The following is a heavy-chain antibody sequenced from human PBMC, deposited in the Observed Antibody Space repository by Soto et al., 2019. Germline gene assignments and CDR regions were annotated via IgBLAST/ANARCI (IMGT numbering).Heavy chain of an antibody. V-gene: IGHV4-34*01. J-gene: IGHJ4*02. CDR3: ARGLMTGSHYSGGGYYFGS. Sequence: QVQLQQSGAGLLKPSETLSLTCAVYGESFSGYIWTWIRQTPGKGLQWIGQINHSGSAYYNPSLXRRVTIAVPTPXXXSXXELRSVTAADTAVYYCARGLMTGSHYSGGGYYFGSWGQGTQVTVSS. D-gene: IGHD1-26*01. CDR2: INHSGSA. CDR1: GESFSGYI.